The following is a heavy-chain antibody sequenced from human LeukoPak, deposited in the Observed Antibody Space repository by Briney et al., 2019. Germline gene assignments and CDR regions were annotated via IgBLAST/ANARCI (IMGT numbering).Heavy chain of an antibody. J-gene: IGHJ2*01. CDR1: GGSISSYY. CDR3: ARDPLITMVRGVIITQGYFDL. V-gene: IGHV4-59*01. D-gene: IGHD3-10*01. CDR2: IYYSGST. Sequence: SETLSLTCTVSGGSISSYYWSWIRQPPGKGLEWIGYIYYSGSTNYNPSLKSRVTISVDTSKNQFSLKLSSVTAADTAVYYCARDPLITMVRGVIITQGYFDLWGRGTLVTVSS.